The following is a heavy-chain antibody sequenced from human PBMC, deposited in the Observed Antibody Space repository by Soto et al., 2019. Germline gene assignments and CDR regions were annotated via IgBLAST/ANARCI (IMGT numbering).Heavy chain of an antibody. CDR2: AHHSGRT. V-gene: IGHV4-4*02. D-gene: IGHD3-10*01. CDR3: ARVRVTMVRGVLAGYYYYGMDV. J-gene: IGHJ6*02. Sequence: SDTLSLTFTVSGGSMGSSNWWNWFRQSPGKGLEWIGEAHHSGRTNYNPSLKSRVTISVDKSKNQFSLKLSSVTAADTAVYYCARVRVTMVRGVLAGYYYYGMDVWGQGTTVP. CDR1: GGSMGSSNW.